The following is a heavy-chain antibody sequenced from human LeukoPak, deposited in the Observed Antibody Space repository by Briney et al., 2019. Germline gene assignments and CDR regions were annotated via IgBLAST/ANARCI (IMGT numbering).Heavy chain of an antibody. CDR3: ARGSVEMATISHY. D-gene: IGHD5-24*01. CDR1: GYTLTDLS. CDR2: FDPEHGET. V-gene: IGHV1-24*01. J-gene: IGHJ4*02. Sequence: ASVKVSCKVSGYTLTDLSMHWVRQAPGKGLEWMGGFDPEHGETIYAQNFQGRVTMTEDTSTDTAYMELSSLRSEDTAVYYCARGSVEMATISHYWGQGTLVTVSS.